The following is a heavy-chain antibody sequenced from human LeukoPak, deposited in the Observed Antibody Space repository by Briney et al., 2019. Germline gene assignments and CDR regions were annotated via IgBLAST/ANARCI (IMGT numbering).Heavy chain of an antibody. J-gene: IGHJ4*02. V-gene: IGHV3-30-3*01. CDR2: ISYDGSNK. CDR3: AKGGEDYYDSSGFPTD. Sequence: TGRSLRLSCAASGFTFSSYSIHWVRQAPGKGLEWVAVISYDGSNKYYADSVKGRFTISRDNSKNTLYLQVNSLRAEDTAVYYCAKGGEDYYDSSGFPTDWGQGTLVTVSS. D-gene: IGHD3-22*01. CDR1: GFTFSSYS.